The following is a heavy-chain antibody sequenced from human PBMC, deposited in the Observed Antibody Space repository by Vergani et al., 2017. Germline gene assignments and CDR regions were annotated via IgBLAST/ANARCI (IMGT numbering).Heavy chain of an antibody. J-gene: IGHJ4*02. CDR3: ARDSXYCSSTSCHRGFDY. CDR2: ISAYNGNT. CDR1: GYTFTSYG. V-gene: IGHV1-18*01. D-gene: IGHD2-2*01. Sequence: QVQLVQSGAEVKKPGASVKVSCKASGYTFTSYGISWVRQAPGQGLEWMGWISAYNGNTNYAQKLQGRVTMTTDTSTSTAYMELRSLRSDDTAVYYCARDSXYCSSTSCHRGFDYWGQGTLVTVSS.